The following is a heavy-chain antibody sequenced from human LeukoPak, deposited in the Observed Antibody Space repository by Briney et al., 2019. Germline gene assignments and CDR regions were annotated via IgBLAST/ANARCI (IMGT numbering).Heavy chain of an antibody. CDR3: ARVGERRPGTSESFFPAHFDS. Sequence: GGSLKLSCAASGFTFDSYSMTWVRQAPGKGLEWVSSTSGRSGYIYYADSMKGRFTISRDNAKNSLYLQMNSLRAEDTATYFCARVGERRPGTSESFFPAHFDSWGQGTLVIVSS. J-gene: IGHJ4*02. V-gene: IGHV3-21*01. D-gene: IGHD3-10*01. CDR2: TSGRSGYI. CDR1: GFTFDSYS.